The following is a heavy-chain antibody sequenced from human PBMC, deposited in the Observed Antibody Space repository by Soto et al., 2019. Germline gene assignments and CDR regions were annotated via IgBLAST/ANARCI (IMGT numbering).Heavy chain of an antibody. CDR1: GFTFSSYG. CDR2: IWYDGSNK. J-gene: IGHJ4*02. Sequence: QVQLVESGGGVVQPGRSLRLSCAASGFTFSSYGMHWVRQAPGKGLEWVAVIWYDGSNKYYADSVKGRFTISRDNSENSLDLQMNSVSAEDTAVYYCARDDLRYCSGGSCYFDYWGQGTLVTVSS. D-gene: IGHD2-15*01. V-gene: IGHV3-33*01. CDR3: ARDDLRYCSGGSCYFDY.